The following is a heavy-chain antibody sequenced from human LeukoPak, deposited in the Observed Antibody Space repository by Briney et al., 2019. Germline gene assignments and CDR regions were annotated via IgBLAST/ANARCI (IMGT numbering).Heavy chain of an antibody. V-gene: IGHV3-30*04. D-gene: IGHD1-26*01. CDR2: ISYDGSNK. CDR3: ARGGELRSTDY. Sequence: GGSLRLSCAASGFTFSSYAMHWVRQAPGKGLEGVAVISYDGSNKYYADSVKGRFTISRDNSKNTLYLQMNSLRAEDTAVYYCARGGELRSTDYCGQGTLVTVSS. J-gene: IGHJ4*02. CDR1: GFTFSSYA.